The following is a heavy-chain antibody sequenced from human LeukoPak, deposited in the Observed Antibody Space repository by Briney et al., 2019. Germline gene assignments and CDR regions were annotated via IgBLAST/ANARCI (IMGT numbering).Heavy chain of an antibody. V-gene: IGHV1-2*02. Sequence: GASVKVSCKASGYTFTGYYMHWVRQAPGQGLEWMGWINPNSGGTNYAQKFQGRVTMTRDTSISTAYMELSRLRSDDTAVYYCARDNLDCSSTSCPPWSQETLVTVSS. D-gene: IGHD2-2*01. CDR3: ARDNLDCSSTSCPP. CDR1: GYTFTGYY. CDR2: INPNSGGT. J-gene: IGHJ5*02.